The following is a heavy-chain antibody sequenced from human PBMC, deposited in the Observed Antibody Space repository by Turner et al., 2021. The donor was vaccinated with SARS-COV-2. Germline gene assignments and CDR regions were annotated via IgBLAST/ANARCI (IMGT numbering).Heavy chain of an antibody. CDR2: IYYSGST. J-gene: IGHJ6*02. V-gene: IGHV4-39*01. CDR3: ASPSVDFWSGSYYGMDV. Sequence: QLQLQESGPGLVKPSETLSLTCTVSGGSISSSSYYWGWIRQPPGKGLEWIGSIYYSGSTYYNPSLKSRFTISVDTSKNQFSLKLSSVTAADTAVYYCASPSVDFWSGSYYGMDVWGQGTTVTVSS. CDR1: GGSISSSSYY. D-gene: IGHD3-3*01.